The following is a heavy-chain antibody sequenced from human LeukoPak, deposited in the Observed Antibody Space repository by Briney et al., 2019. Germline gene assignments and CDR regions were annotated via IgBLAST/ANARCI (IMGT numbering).Heavy chain of an antibody. V-gene: IGHV3-21*01. CDR2: ISSSSSYI. CDR1: GFTFSSYS. D-gene: IGHD6-6*01. J-gene: IGHJ4*02. CDR3: ARDHDSSSTTPLDY. Sequence: PGGSLRLSCAASGFTFSSYSMNWVRQAPGKGLEWVSSISSSSSYIYYADSAKGRFTISRDNAKNSLYLQMNSLRAEDTAVYYCARDHDSSSTTPLDYWGQGTLVTVSS.